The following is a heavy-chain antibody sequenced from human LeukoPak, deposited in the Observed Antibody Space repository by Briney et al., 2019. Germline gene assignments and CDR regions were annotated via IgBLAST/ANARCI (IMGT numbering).Heavy chain of an antibody. CDR2: IKQDGSEK. J-gene: IGHJ2*01. Sequence: GGSLRLSCAASGFTFSSYWMSWVRQAPGKGLEWVANIKQDGSEKYYVDSVKGRFTISRDNAKNSLYLQMNSLRAEDTAVYYCARGASSSWHWYFDLWGRGTLVTVSS. D-gene: IGHD6-13*01. CDR1: GFTFSSYW. V-gene: IGHV3-7*01. CDR3: ARGASSSWHWYFDL.